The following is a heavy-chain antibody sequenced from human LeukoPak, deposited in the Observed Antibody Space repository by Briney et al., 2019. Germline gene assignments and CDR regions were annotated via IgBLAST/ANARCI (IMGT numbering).Heavy chain of an antibody. J-gene: IGHJ3*02. CDR2: IKQDGSKK. D-gene: IGHD4-17*01. Sequence: GGSLRLSCVASGFPFSSYWMTWVRQAPGKGLEWVANIKQDGSKKSYVDSVKGRFTISRDNAKNSLYLQMNSLRAEDTAVYYCARDEYGDSPGAFDIWGQGTMVTVSS. CDR1: GFPFSSYW. CDR3: ARDEYGDSPGAFDI. V-gene: IGHV3-7*01.